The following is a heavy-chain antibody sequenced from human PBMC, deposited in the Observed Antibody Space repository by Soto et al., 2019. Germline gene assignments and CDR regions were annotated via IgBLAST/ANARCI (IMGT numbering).Heavy chain of an antibody. CDR1: GFTFSSYA. Sequence: GGSLRLSCAASGFTFSSYAMSWVRQAPGKGLEWVSAISGSGGSTYYADSVKGRFTISRDNSKNTLYLQMNSLRAEDTAVYYCAKGRLGITIFGVATGYGMDVWGQGTTVTVSS. V-gene: IGHV3-23*01. CDR3: AKGRLGITIFGVATGYGMDV. D-gene: IGHD3-3*01. J-gene: IGHJ6*02. CDR2: ISGSGGST.